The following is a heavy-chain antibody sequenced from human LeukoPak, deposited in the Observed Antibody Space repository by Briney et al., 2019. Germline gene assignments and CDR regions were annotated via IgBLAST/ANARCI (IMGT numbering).Heavy chain of an antibody. V-gene: IGHV1-69*13. D-gene: IGHD3-10*01. CDR1: GGTFSSYA. Sequence: SVKVSCKASGGTFSSYAISWVRQAPGQGLEWMGGIIPIFGTANYAQKFQGRVTITADESTSTAYTELSSLRSEDTAVYYCARGRPYYGSGSYYPGWWFDPWGQGTLVTVSS. CDR2: IIPIFGTA. J-gene: IGHJ5*02. CDR3: ARGRPYYGSGSYYPGWWFDP.